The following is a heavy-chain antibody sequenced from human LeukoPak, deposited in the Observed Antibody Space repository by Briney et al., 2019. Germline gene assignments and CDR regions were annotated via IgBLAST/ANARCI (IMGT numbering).Heavy chain of an antibody. Sequence: ASVKVSCKASGYTFTSYGISWVRQAPGQGLEWMGWISAYNGNTNYAQKLQGRVTMTRDTSTTTVYMDLTTLRSEDTAVYFCATEPPGAYYFDYWGQGTLVTVSS. CDR2: ISAYNGNT. D-gene: IGHD4-17*01. J-gene: IGHJ4*02. V-gene: IGHV1-18*01. CDR1: GYTFTSYG. CDR3: ATEPPGAYYFDY.